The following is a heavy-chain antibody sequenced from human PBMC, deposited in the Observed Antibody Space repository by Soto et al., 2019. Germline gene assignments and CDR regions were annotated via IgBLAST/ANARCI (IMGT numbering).Heavy chain of an antibody. CDR2: IYYSGST. J-gene: IGHJ4*02. Sequence: QVQLQESGPGLVKPSQTLSLTCTVSGGSISSGGYYWSWIRQHPGKGLEWIGYIYYSGSTYYNPSLKSRVTMSVDTSKNQFSLKLSSVTAADTAEYYCARYCSGGSCYSSHFDYWGQGTLVTVSS. D-gene: IGHD2-15*01. CDR3: ARYCSGGSCYSSHFDY. CDR1: GGSISSGGYY. V-gene: IGHV4-31*03.